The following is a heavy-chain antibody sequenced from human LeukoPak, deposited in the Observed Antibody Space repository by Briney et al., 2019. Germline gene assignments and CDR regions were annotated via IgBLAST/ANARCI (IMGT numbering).Heavy chain of an antibody. Sequence: GGSLRLSCVASGFTFRSSGMHWVRQAPGKGLEWVTVISFDGNKKYYIESVKGRFSISRDNSKNTVYLEMNSLRPEDTAVYYCARVWDEDSHWGQGTLVTVSS. J-gene: IGHJ1*01. D-gene: IGHD3-16*01. CDR1: GFTFRSSG. CDR3: ARVWDEDSH. CDR2: ISFDGNKK. V-gene: IGHV3-30*03.